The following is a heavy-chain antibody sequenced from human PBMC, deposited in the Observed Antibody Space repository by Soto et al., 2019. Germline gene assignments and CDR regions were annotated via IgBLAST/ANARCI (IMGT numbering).Heavy chain of an antibody. Sequence: SETLSLTCTVSGGSVSSGSYYWSWIRQPPGKGLEWIGYIYYSGGTNYNPSLKSRVTISVDTSKNQFSLKLSSVTAADTAVYYCARDYSSSYLDYWGQGTLVTVSS. CDR2: IYYSGGT. V-gene: IGHV4-61*01. D-gene: IGHD6-6*01. CDR1: GGSVSSGSYY. J-gene: IGHJ4*02. CDR3: ARDYSSSYLDY.